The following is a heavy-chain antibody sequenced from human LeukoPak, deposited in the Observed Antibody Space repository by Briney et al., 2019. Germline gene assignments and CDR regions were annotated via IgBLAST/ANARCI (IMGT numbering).Heavy chain of an antibody. D-gene: IGHD3-22*01. J-gene: IGHJ6*03. CDR2: IVVGSGNT. Sequence: ASVKVSCKASGFTFTSSAMQWVRQARGQRIEWIGWIVVGSGNTNDAQKFQERVTITRDMSTSTAYMELSSLRSEDTAVYYCAADTWLLNEDPDYYYYYYMDVWGKGTTVTVSS. CDR1: GFTFTSSA. V-gene: IGHV1-58*02. CDR3: AADTWLLNEDPDYYYYYYMDV.